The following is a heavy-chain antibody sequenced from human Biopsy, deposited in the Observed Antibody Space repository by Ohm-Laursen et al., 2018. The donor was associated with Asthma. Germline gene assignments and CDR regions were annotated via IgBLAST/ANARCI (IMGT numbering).Heavy chain of an antibody. CDR2: ISVYNGNT. Sequence: ASVKVSCKTSGYTFNSAGITWVRQAPGQGLEWMGWISVYNGNTKVAQKLQDRVTMITDTSTSTAYMELRSLRSDDTAVYPRARAVDYSHYYGIDVWGQGTTVTVS. CDR3: ARAVDYSHYYGIDV. J-gene: IGHJ6*02. V-gene: IGHV1-18*01. CDR1: GYTFNSAG. D-gene: IGHD3-10*01.